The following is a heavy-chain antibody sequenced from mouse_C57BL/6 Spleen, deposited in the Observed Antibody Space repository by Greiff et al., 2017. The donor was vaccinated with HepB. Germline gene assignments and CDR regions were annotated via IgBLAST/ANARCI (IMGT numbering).Heavy chain of an antibody. V-gene: IGHV1-39*01. Sequence: EVQLQESGPELVKPGASVKISCKASGYSFTDYNMNWVKQSNGKSLEWIGVINPNYGTTSYNQKFKGKATLTVDQSSSTAYMQLNSLTSEDSAVYYCARGGAAMVKYAMDYWGQGTSVTVSS. J-gene: IGHJ4*01. D-gene: IGHD2-2*01. CDR1: GYSFTDYN. CDR2: INPNYGTT. CDR3: ARGGAAMVKYAMDY.